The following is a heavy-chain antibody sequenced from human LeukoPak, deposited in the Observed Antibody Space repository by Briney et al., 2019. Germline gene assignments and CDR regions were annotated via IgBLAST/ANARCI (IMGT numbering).Heavy chain of an antibody. CDR2: IYYSGST. CDR3: ARDRQATTAYDAIYI. D-gene: IGHD4-17*01. V-gene: IGHV4-59*01. Sequence: SETLSLTCTVSGDSISSYFRSWIRQPPGKGLEWIGYIYYSGSTKYNPSLKSRVTISVDTSKNQFSLKLSSVTAADTAVYYCARDRQATTAYDAIYIWGRGTIVTVSS. CDR1: GDSISSYF. J-gene: IGHJ3*02.